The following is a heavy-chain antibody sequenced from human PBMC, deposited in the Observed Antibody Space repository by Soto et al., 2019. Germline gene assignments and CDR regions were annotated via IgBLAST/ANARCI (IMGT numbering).Heavy chain of an antibody. CDR1: GFTFTGYA. CDR3: ARDPRGDYDTAAYFDA. V-gene: IGHV3-30*04. Sequence: QVQLVESGGGVVQPGRSLRLSCEASGFTFTGYAMHWVRQAPGKGLEWVAVTSFDERYKFYAASVKGRFTISRDNSKNTLYLQMDSLNPEDTARYFCARDPRGDYDTAAYFDAWGHGALVIVS. J-gene: IGHJ4*01. D-gene: IGHD3-22*01. CDR2: TSFDERYK.